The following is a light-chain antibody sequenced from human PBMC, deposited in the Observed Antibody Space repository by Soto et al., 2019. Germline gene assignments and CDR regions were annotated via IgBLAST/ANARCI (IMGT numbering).Light chain of an antibody. CDR1: SVHSSYD. V-gene: IGLV4-69*01. Sequence: QAVLTQSPSASASLGASVKLTCTLSSVHSSYDIAWYQQRPETGPRYLMKLNSDGSHSKGDGIPDRFSGSSSGAERYLTIPSLQSEDEDDYYCQTWGTGIRVFGGGTKVTVL. J-gene: IGLJ3*02. CDR2: LNSDGSH. CDR3: QTWGTGIRV.